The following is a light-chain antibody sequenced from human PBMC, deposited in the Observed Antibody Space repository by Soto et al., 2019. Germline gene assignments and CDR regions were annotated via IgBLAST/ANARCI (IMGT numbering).Light chain of an antibody. Sequence: QSALTQPPSASGSPGQSVTISCTGTSSDFGTYNFVSWYQQHPGKAPKLMIYEVNKRPSGVPDRFSGSKSGNTASLTVSGLQAEDEADYYSSSYVRSTSFAFGGGTKLTVL. CDR2: EVN. CDR3: SSYVRSTSFA. V-gene: IGLV2-8*01. CDR1: SSDFGTYNF. J-gene: IGLJ2*01.